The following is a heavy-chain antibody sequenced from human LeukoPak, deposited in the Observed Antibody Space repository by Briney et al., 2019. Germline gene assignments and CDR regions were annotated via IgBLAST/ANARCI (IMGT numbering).Heavy chain of an antibody. CDR1: GFTFSSYS. J-gene: IGHJ4*02. V-gene: IGHV3-48*04. Sequence: GGSLRLSCAASGFTFSSYSMNWVRQAPGKGLEWVTYITSSGSTIHYADSVKGRFTISRDNAKNSLYLQMNSLRAEDTAVYYCATALTYYYDHKVFDYWGQGTLVTVSS. CDR2: ITSSGSTI. D-gene: IGHD3-22*01. CDR3: ATALTYYYDHKVFDY.